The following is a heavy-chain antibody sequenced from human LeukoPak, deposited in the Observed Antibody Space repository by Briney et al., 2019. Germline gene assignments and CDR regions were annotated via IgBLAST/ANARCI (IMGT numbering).Heavy chain of an antibody. J-gene: IGHJ4*02. D-gene: IGHD3-22*01. CDR3: ARDGHYYDSRTIFDY. CDR2: INPSGGST. V-gene: IGHV1-46*01. Sequence: ASANVSCKASGYTFTSYYMHWVRQAPGQGLEWMGIINPSGGSTSYAQKFQGRVTMTRDTSTSTVYMELSSLRSEDTAVYYCARDGHYYDSRTIFDYWGQGTLVTVSS. CDR1: GYTFTSYY.